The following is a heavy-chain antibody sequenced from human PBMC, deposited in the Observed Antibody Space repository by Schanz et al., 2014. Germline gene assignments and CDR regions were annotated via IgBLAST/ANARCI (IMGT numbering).Heavy chain of an antibody. V-gene: IGHV3-64D*06. J-gene: IGHJ3*02. CDR2: ITKDGRSA. D-gene: IGHD6-13*01. Sequence: VQLVESGGGVVQPGRSVRLSCAASGFTFSRYAMHWVRQAPEKGLEYVSAITKDGRSAYYADSVKGRFTISRDNSKSTHYLQMSSLRVEDTAVYYCVKDAHSSSWWGGAFDIWGQGTMVTVSS. CDR3: VKDAHSSSWWGGAFDI. CDR1: GFTFSRYA.